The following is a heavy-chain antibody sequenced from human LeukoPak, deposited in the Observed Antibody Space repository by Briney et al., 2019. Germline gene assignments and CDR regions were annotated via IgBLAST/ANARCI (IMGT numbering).Heavy chain of an antibody. D-gene: IGHD1-26*01. CDR3: AAGRWELDLGGMDV. V-gene: IGHV1-58*02. Sequence: ASVKVSCKASGFTFTSSAMQWVRQARGQRLEWIGWIVVGSGNTNYAQKFQERVTITRDMSTSTAYMELSSLRSEDTAVYYCAAGRWELDLGGMDVWGQGTTVTVSS. J-gene: IGHJ6*02. CDR1: GFTFTSSA. CDR2: IVVGSGNT.